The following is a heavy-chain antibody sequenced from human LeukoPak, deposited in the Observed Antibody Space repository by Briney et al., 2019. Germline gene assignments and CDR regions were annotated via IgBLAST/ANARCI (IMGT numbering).Heavy chain of an antibody. V-gene: IGHV3-73*01. CDR3: TLLTPEDNFDY. D-gene: IGHD4-23*01. CDR1: GFTFSGSA. CDR2: IRSKANSYAT. J-gene: IGHJ4*02. Sequence: GGSLRLSCAASGFTFSGSAMHWVRQASGKGLEWVGRIRSKANSYATAYAASVKGRFTNSRDDSKNTAYLQMNSLKTEDTAVYYCTLLTPEDNFDYWGQGTLVTVSS.